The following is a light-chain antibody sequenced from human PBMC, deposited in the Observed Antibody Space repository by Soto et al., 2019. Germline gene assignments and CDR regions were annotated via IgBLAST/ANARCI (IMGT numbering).Light chain of an antibody. CDR3: QQYISYSYT. CDR2: DAS. CDR1: QTISNW. Sequence: DIQMTQSPSTLSASVGDRVTITGRASQTISNWLAWYQQKPGKAPKLLIYDASSLHSGVPSRFSGSGSGTEFTLTISRLQPDDFATYYCQQYISYSYTFGQGTKLEI. V-gene: IGKV1-5*01. J-gene: IGKJ2*01.